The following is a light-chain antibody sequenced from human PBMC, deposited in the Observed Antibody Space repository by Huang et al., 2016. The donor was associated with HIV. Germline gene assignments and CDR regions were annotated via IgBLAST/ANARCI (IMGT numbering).Light chain of an antibody. CDR3: QQFNHYPLT. V-gene: IGKV1D-13*01. CDR2: DAS. CDR1: QGISNT. J-gene: IGKJ4*01. Sequence: QLTQSPSSLSASVGDRVTINCRASQGISNTLAWYQQKPGKAPKLLIYDASSLQTGAPSRFSGSGSGTDFTLTISSLQPEDCATYYCQQFNHYPLTFGGGTKVEIE.